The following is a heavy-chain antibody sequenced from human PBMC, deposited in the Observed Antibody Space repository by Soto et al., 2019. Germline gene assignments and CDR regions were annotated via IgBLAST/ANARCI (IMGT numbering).Heavy chain of an antibody. D-gene: IGHD6-6*01. V-gene: IGHV3-30-3*01. J-gene: IGHJ6*02. Sequence: PGGSLRLSCAASGFTFSSYAMHWVRQAPGKGLEWVAVISYDGNNKYYADSVKGRFTISRDNSKNTLYLQMNSLRAEDTAVYYCASWYSSSSAYYYGMDVWGQGTTVTVSS. CDR2: ISYDGNNK. CDR3: ASWYSSSSAYYYGMDV. CDR1: GFTFSSYA.